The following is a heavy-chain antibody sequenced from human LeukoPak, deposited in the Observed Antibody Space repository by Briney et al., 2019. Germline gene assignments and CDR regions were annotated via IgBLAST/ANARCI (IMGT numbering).Heavy chain of an antibody. CDR2: ISGSGGST. Sequence: GGSLRLSCAASGFTFSSYAMSWVRQAPGKGLEWVSAISGSGGSTYYADSVKGRFTISRDNSKNTLYLQMNSLRAEDTAVYYCARDSARSRYYDILTLDYWGQGTLVTVSS. D-gene: IGHD3-9*01. CDR3: ARDSARSRYYDILTLDY. CDR1: GFTFSSYA. V-gene: IGHV3-23*01. J-gene: IGHJ4*02.